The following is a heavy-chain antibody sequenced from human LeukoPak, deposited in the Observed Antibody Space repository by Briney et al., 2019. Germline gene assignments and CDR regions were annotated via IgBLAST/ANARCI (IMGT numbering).Heavy chain of an antibody. V-gene: IGHV4-59*01. CDR3: ARSDEWLVGYFDY. CDR1: GVSISSYY. CDR2: IYYSGST. Sequence: SETLSLTCTVSGVSISSYYWSWLRQPPGKGLEGSGYIYYSGSTNYNPPLKSRVTISVDTSKNQFSLKLSSVTAADTAVYYCARSDEWLVGYFDYWGQGNLVTVSS. J-gene: IGHJ4*02. D-gene: IGHD6-19*01.